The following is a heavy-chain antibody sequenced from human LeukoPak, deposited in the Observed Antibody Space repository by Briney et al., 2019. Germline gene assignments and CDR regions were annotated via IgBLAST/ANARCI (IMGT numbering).Heavy chain of an antibody. CDR2: ITSSSSYI. Sequence: GGSLRLSCAASGFTFTSYNMNWVRQAPGKGLEWVSSITSSSSYIYYADSVKGRFTISRDNAKNSLYLQMNSLRAEDTAVYYCARDYDILTGYRLPWFDPWGQGTLVTVSS. CDR1: GFTFTSYN. J-gene: IGHJ5*02. CDR3: ARDYDILTGYRLPWFDP. D-gene: IGHD3-9*01. V-gene: IGHV3-21*01.